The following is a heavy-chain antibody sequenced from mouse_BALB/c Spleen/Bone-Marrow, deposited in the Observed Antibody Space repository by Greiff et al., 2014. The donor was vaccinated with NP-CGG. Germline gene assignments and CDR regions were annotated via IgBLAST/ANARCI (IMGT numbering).Heavy chain of an antibody. Sequence: DVKLVESGGGLVQPGGSRKLSCAASGFTFSSFGMHWVRQAPEKGLEWVAYISSGSSTIFYADTVKGRFTVSRDNPKNTLFLQMTSLRSEDTAMYYCTRGGNWDDFDYWGRGTTLTVSS. CDR3: TRGGNWDDFDY. V-gene: IGHV5-17*02. CDR1: GFTFSSFG. D-gene: IGHD4-1*01. J-gene: IGHJ2*01. CDR2: ISSGSSTI.